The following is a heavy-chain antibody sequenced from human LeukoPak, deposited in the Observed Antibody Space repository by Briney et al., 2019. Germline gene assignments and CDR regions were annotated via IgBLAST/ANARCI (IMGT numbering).Heavy chain of an antibody. CDR2: IKQDGSEK. J-gene: IGHJ4*02. Sequence: GGSLRLSCAASGFTFSTYWMSWVRQAPGKGLEWVANIKQDGSEKYYVDSVKGRFTISRDNAKNSLYLQMNSLRAEDTALYYCARDVSAARSQTFDYWGQGTLVTVSS. V-gene: IGHV3-7*03. CDR3: ARDVSAARSQTFDY. D-gene: IGHD6-6*01. CDR1: GFTFSTYW.